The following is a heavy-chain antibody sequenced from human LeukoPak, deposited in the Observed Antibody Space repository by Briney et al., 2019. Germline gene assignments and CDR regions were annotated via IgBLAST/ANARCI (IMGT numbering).Heavy chain of an antibody. D-gene: IGHD1-20*01. CDR1: GFTFSSYG. V-gene: IGHV3-30*02. CDR3: AKGGRYNWIHLDY. J-gene: IGHJ4*02. Sequence: AGSLRLSCAASGFTFSSYGMHWVRQAPGKGLEWVAFIRYDGSNKYYADSVKGRFTISRDNSKNTLYLQMNSLRAEDTAVYYCAKGGRYNWIHLDYWGQGTLVTVSS. CDR2: IRYDGSNK.